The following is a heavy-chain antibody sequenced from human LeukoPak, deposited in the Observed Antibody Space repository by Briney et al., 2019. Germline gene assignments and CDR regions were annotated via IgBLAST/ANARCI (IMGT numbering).Heavy chain of an antibody. D-gene: IGHD2-15*01. CDR3: AKDRCSRGTCYSDY. CDR1: GFSFTNYG. J-gene: IGHJ4*02. CDR2: LWYDGNNK. Sequence: GGSLRLSXAASGFSFTNYGMHWVRQAPGKGLEWVARLWYDGNNKYYADSVKGRFTISRDNSKNTLYLQMNNVRAEDTAVYYCAKDRCSRGTCYSDYWGQGTLVTVSS. V-gene: IGHV3-33*06.